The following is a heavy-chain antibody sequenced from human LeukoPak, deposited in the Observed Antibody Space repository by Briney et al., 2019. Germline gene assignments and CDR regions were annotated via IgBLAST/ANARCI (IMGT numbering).Heavy chain of an antibody. J-gene: IGHJ4*02. CDR1: GGSFSGYY. D-gene: IGHD2-2*01. CDR2: INHSGST. Sequence: PSETLSLTCAVYGGSFSGYYWSWIRQPPGKGLEWIGEINHSGSTNYNPSLKSRVTISVDTSKNQFSLKLSSMTAADTAVYYCARQGVPAAIHFDYWGQGTLVTVSS. V-gene: IGHV4-34*01. CDR3: ARQGVPAAIHFDY.